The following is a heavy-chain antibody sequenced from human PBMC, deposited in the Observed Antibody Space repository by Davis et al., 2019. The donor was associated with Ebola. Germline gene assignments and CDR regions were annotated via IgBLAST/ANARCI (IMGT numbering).Heavy chain of an antibody. Sequence: MPSETLSLTCTVSGGSISSGGYYWSWIRQPPGKGLEWIGEINHSGSTNYNPSLKSRVTISVDTSKNQFSLKLSSVTAADTAVYYCARVSTLYYYYGMDVWGQGTTVTVSS. CDR1: GGSISSGGYY. V-gene: IGHV4-61*08. D-gene: IGHD4-11*01. CDR2: INHSGST. CDR3: ARVSTLYYYYGMDV. J-gene: IGHJ6*02.